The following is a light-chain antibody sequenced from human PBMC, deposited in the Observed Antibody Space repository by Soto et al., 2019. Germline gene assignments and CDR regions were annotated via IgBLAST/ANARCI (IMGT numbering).Light chain of an antibody. V-gene: IGKV1-5*03. CDR2: KAS. CDR1: QSISSW. Sequence: DIKMTQSPSTLSASVGDRVTITCRASQSISSWLAWYQQKPGKAHKLLIYKASSLESGVPSRFSGSGAGTEFTLTISSLQPDDFATYYCQQYNSYWTFGQGTKVDI. CDR3: QQYNSYWT. J-gene: IGKJ1*01.